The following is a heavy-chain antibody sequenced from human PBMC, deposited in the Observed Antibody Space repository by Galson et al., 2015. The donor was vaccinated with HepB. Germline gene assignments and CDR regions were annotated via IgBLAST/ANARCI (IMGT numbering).Heavy chain of an antibody. CDR3: ARVQRGRGYSNPSGAFDI. D-gene: IGHD4-11*01. J-gene: IGHJ3*02. Sequence: SETLSLTCTVSGGSISSYYWSWIRQPPGKGLEWIGYIYYSGSTNYNPSLKSRVTISVDTPKNQFSLKLSSVTAADTAVYYCARVQRGRGYSNPSGAFDIWGQGTMVTVSS. V-gene: IGHV4-59*01. CDR2: IYYSGST. CDR1: GGSISSYY.